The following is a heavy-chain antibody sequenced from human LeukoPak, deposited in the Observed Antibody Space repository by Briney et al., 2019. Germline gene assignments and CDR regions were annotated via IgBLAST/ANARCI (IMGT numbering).Heavy chain of an antibody. J-gene: IGHJ4*02. CDR2: INHSGST. D-gene: IGHD2-21*01. CDR3: ARGGRELWWRAKTIGPHFDY. CDR1: GGSFSGYY. V-gene: IGHV4-34*01. Sequence: PSETLSLTCAVYGGSFSGYYWSWIRQPPGKGLEWIGEINHSGSTNYNLSLKSRVTISVDTSKNQFSLKLSSATAADTAVYYCARGGRELWWRAKTIGPHFDYWGQGTLVTVSS.